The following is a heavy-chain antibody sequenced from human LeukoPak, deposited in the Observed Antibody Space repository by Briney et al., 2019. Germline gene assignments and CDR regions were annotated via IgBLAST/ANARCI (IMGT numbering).Heavy chain of an antibody. CDR2: IYYSGST. CDR3: ARRQFSGWDDY. D-gene: IGHD6-19*01. CDR1: GGSISSSSYY. J-gene: IGHJ4*02. V-gene: IGHV4-39*01. Sequence: PSETLSLTCTVSGGSISSSSYYWGWIRQPPGKGLEWIGSIYYSGSTYYNPSLKSRVTISVDTSKNQFSLKLSSVTAADTAVYYCARRQFSGWDDYLGQGTLVTVSS.